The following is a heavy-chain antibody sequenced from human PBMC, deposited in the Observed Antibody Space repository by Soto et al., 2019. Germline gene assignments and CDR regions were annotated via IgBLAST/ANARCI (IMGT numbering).Heavy chain of an antibody. CDR1: GFSVSSYW. D-gene: IGHD1-1*01. V-gene: IGHV3-7*01. J-gene: IGHJ4*02. CDR3: ARAITTVDAY. Sequence: EVQLVESGGDLVQPGGSLRLSCAASGFSVSSYWMNWVRQTPGKGLEWVANIKEDGSEKYYVDSVKGRFTISRDNAKNSLYLQMNSLRAEDTAVYYCARAITTVDAYWGQGTLVTVSS. CDR2: IKEDGSEK.